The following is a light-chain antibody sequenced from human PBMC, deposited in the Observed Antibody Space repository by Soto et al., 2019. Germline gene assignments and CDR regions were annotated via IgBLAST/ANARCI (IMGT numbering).Light chain of an antibody. CDR3: QQYGSSPVT. J-gene: IGKJ1*01. Sequence: EIVLTQSPGTLSLSPGERATLSCRASQSVSSSYLAWYQRKPGQAPRLLIYGASSRATGSPDRFSGSGSVTDFTLSISRLEPEDFAVYYCQQYGSSPVTFGQGTKVEIK. CDR1: QSVSSSY. CDR2: GAS. V-gene: IGKV3-20*01.